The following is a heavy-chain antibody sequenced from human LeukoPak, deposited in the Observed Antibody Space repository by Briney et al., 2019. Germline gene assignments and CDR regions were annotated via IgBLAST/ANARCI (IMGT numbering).Heavy chain of an antibody. D-gene: IGHD2-8*01. CDR2: INPRDSDT. J-gene: IGHJ4*02. V-gene: IGHV5-51*01. Sequence: KGGESLQISCKVSGYSFTSYWIGWGRQVPGKGLEWMGIINPRDSDTKYSPSFQGQVTISVDKSISTAYLQWSSLKASDTAMYYCARQSVDGRCTFDYWGQGTLVTVSS. CDR1: GYSFTSYW. CDR3: ARQSVDGRCTFDY.